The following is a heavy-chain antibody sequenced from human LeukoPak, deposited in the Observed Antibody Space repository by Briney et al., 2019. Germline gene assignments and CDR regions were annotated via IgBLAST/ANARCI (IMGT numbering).Heavy chain of an antibody. CDR3: ATAAGGEGY. V-gene: IGHV3-20*04. CDR1: GFTFHYYG. Sequence: GGSLRLSCAASGFTFHYYGLAWVRQAPGKGLEWVSGINWKGSTTGYADSVQGRFTISRDNARNSLYLQMYSLRVEDTALYYCATAAGGEGYWGQGTLVTVSS. J-gene: IGHJ4*02. CDR2: INWKGSTT. D-gene: IGHD6-13*01.